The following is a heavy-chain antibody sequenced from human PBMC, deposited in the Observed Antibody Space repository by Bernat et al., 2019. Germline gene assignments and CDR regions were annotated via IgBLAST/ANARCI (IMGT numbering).Heavy chain of an antibody. CDR2: SRPSGGST. Sequence: QEQLVQSGAEVKNPGASVRLSFKASGYTFSSYYMHWVRQAPGQGLEWMGISRPSGGSTTYAQRFQGRVTMTRDTSTSTAYMELSGLTSEDTAVYYCARKRDYSYGMDVWGQGTTVTVSS. CDR1: GYTFSSYY. J-gene: IGHJ6*02. CDR3: ARKRDYSYGMDV. V-gene: IGHV1-46*01.